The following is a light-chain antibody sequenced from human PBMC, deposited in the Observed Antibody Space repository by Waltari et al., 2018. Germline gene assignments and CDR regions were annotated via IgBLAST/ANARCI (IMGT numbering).Light chain of an antibody. V-gene: IGLV2-14*01. CDR2: DVS. CDR3: SSYTSSSPVV. J-gene: IGLJ2*01. Sequence: QSALTQPASVSGSPGQSITISCTGTSSDVGGYNYVSWYQQHPGKAPKLMIYDVSKRPSGVSNRFSVSKSGNTASLTISGLQAEDEADYYCSSYTSSSPVVFGGGTKLTVL. CDR1: SSDVGGYNY.